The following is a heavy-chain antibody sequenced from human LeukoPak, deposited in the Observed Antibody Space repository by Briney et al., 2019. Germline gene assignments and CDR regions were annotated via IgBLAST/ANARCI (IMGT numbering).Heavy chain of an antibody. CDR3: ARVDSSSWYETDNY. CDR2: INHSGST. J-gene: IGHJ4*02. CDR1: GGSFSGYY. Sequence: SETLSLTCAVYGGSFSGYYWSWIRQPPGKGLEWIGEINHSGSTNYNPSLKSRVTISVDTSKNQFSLKLSSVTAADTAVYYCARVDSSSWYETDNYWGQGTLVTVSS. D-gene: IGHD6-13*01. V-gene: IGHV4-34*01.